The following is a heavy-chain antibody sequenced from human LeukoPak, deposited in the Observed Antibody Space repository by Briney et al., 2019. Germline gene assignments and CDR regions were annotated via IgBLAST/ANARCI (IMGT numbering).Heavy chain of an antibody. CDR2: ISFDGTNK. J-gene: IGHJ6*02. CDR3: ARGAYSSSYYYYYGMDV. CDR1: GFTFSSYT. D-gene: IGHD6-13*01. Sequence: GGSLRLSCAASGFTFSSYTVYWVRQAPGKGLEWVAMISFDGTNKYYADSVKGRFTISRDNSKNTLYLQMNSLRAEDTAVYYCARGAYSSSYYYYYGMDVWGQGTTVTVSS. V-gene: IGHV3-30-3*01.